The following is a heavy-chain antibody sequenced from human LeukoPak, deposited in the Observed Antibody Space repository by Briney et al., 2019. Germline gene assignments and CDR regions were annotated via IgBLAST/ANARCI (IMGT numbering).Heavy chain of an antibody. CDR3: ARDSERAAY. V-gene: IGHV3-30-3*01. CDR2: ISYDGSNK. D-gene: IGHD6-25*01. Sequence: GGSLRLSCAASGFTFSSYAMHWVRQAPGKGLEWVAVISYDGSNKYYADSVKGRFTISRDNSKNTLYLQMNSLRAEDTAVYYCARDSERAAYWGQGTLVTVSS. CDR1: GFTFSSYA. J-gene: IGHJ4*02.